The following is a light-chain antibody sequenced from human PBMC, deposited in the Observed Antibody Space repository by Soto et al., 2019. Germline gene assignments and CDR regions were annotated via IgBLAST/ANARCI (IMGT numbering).Light chain of an antibody. J-gene: IGKJ4*01. CDR3: QQYYSFPPT. CDR2: DAS. CDR1: QDINKY. Sequence: DIQMTQSPSSLSASVGDRVTITCQASQDINKYLNWYQQKPGKAPKLLISDASNLKTGVPSRFSGSGSGTDFTFTISSLQPEDIATYYCQQYYSFPPTFGGGTKLEIK. V-gene: IGKV1-33*01.